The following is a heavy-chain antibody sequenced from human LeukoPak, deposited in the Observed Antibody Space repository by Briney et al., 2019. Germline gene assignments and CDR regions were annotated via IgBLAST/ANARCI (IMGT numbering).Heavy chain of an antibody. CDR3: ARDIGVGAREGFDI. Sequence: GGSLRLSCAASGLTFSSYSMNWVRQAPGKGLEWVSSISSSSSYIYYADSVKGRFTISRDNTKNSLYLQMDSLRAEDTAVYYCARDIGVGAREGFDIWGQGTMVTVSS. CDR1: GLTFSSYS. J-gene: IGHJ3*02. CDR2: ISSSSSYI. V-gene: IGHV3-21*01. D-gene: IGHD1-26*01.